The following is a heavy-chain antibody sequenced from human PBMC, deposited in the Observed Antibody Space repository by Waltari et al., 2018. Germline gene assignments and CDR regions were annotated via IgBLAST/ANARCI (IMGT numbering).Heavy chain of an antibody. J-gene: IGHJ4*01. D-gene: IGHD7-27*01. CDR3: AKDRYSTGDRGYFDY. CDR2: INGYGGNA. CDR1: GFTFPSHG. Sequence: EVQLLESGGGVVQPGGSLRLSCEASGFTFPSHGMSWVRQAPGKGLEWVAAINGYGGNAFYEGSVQGRFIISRDNSKKTVFLEMKRLRAEDTAVYYCAKDRYSTGDRGYFDYWGRGTLVTVSS. V-gene: IGHV3-23*01.